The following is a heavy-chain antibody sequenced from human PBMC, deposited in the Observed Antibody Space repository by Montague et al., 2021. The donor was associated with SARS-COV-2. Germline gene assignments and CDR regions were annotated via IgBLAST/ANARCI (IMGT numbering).Heavy chain of an antibody. CDR1: GFTFSSYG. V-gene: IGHV3-33*01. J-gene: IGHJ4*02. D-gene: IGHD6-19*01. Sequence: SLRLSCAASGFTFSSYGMHWVRQAPGKGLEWVAVIWYDGSNKYYADSVKGRFTISRDNSKNTLYLQMNSLRAEDTAVFYCARDRGWQSYDSWGQGTLVIVSS. CDR2: IWYDGSNK. CDR3: ARDRGWQSYDS.